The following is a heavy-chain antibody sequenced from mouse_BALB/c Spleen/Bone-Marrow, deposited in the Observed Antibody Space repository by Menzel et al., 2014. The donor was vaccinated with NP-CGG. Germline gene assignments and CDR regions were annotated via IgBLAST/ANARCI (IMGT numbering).Heavy chain of an antibody. CDR2: ISDGGSYT. CDR3: ARDSYYYGSSYWYFDV. V-gene: IGHV5-4*02. Sequence: EVNVVESGGGLVKPGGSLKLSCAASGFTFSDYYMYWVRQTPEKGLEWVATISDGGSYTYYPDSVKGRFTISGDNAKNSLYLQMTSLKSEDTAMYYCARDSYYYGSSYWYFDVWGAGTTVTVSS. CDR1: GFTFSDYY. D-gene: IGHD1-1*01. J-gene: IGHJ1*01.